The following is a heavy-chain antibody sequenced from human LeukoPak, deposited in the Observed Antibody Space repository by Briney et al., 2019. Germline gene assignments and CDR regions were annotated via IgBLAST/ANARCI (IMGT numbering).Heavy chain of an antibody. V-gene: IGHV4-59*08. CDR1: GGSISSYY. J-gene: IGHJ4*02. CDR3: AGHHPRNTVDF. D-gene: IGHD2/OR15-2a*01. CDR2: ISDIGSI. Sequence: SETLSLTCTVSGGSISSYYWSWIRQPPGKGLEWIAYISDIGSINYNPSLQSRVTISLDTSKNQFSLKLSSVTAADTAVYYCAGHHPRNTVDFWGQGTLVTVSS.